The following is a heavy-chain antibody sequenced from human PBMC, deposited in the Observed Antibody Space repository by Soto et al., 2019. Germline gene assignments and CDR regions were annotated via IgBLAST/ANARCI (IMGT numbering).Heavy chain of an antibody. CDR3: ARSMHYYYGMDV. J-gene: IGHJ6*02. Sequence: SQTLSLTCGISGGSVSSNSAAWKLIRQSPSRGLEWLGRTYYSSKWYNDYAVSVKSRITINPDTSKNQFSLQLNSVTPEDTAVYYCARSMHYYYGMDVWGQGTTVTVSS. D-gene: IGHD2-8*01. CDR1: GGSVSSNSAA. CDR2: TYYSSKWYN. V-gene: IGHV6-1*01.